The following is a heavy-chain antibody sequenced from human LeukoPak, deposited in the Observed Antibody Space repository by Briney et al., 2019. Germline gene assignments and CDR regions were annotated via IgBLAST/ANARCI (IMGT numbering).Heavy chain of an antibody. J-gene: IGHJ4*02. CDR1: GFTFSNYA. CDR2: IWYDGSNK. V-gene: IGHV3-33*01. Sequence: GWSLRLSCVASGFTFSNYAMHWVHQAPGKGLECVAVIWYDGSNKYYVDSVKGRFSVSRDNSKHTLFLQMNALRAEDTAMYYCARDVSASGDQLDDWGQGTPVTVSS. D-gene: IGHD2-2*01. CDR3: ARDVSASGDQLDD.